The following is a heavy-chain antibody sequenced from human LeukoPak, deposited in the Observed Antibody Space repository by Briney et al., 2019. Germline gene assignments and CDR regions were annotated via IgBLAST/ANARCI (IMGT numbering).Heavy chain of an antibody. Sequence: SQTLSLTCAISGDSVSSNSAAWNWIRQSPSRGLEWLGRTYYRSKWYNDYAISVKSRITINPDTSKNQFSLHLNSVTPDDTAVYYCASALRTSGWYGYNWFDPWGQGNLVIVSS. J-gene: IGHJ5*02. V-gene: IGHV6-1*01. CDR3: ASALRTSGWYGYNWFDP. D-gene: IGHD6-19*01. CDR2: TYYRSKWYN. CDR1: GDSVSSNSAA.